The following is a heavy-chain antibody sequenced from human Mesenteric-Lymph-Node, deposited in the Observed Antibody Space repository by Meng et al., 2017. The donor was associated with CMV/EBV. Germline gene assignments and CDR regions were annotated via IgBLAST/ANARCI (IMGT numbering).Heavy chain of an antibody. D-gene: IGHD3-22*01. CDR3: ARDYNYYDSSGYYYVDWYFDL. V-gene: IGHV3-48*03. CDR1: GFTFSSYE. J-gene: IGHJ2*01. Sequence: GESLKISCAVSGFTFSSYEMNWVRQAPGKGLEWVSYISSSGSTIYYADSVKGRFTISRDNAKNSLYLQMNSLRAEDTAVYYCARDYNYYDSSGYYYVDWYFDLWGRGTLVTVSS. CDR2: ISSSGSTI.